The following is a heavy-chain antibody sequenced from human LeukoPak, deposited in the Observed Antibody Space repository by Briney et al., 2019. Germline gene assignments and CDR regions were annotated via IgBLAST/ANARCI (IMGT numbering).Heavy chain of an antibody. D-gene: IGHD1-1*01. Sequence: ASVKVPCKASGYALTDYYIHWVRQAPGQGREWVGWTTPSSGDNIHAQKSQGRVTMTRDMSISTAYMELSRLRSEDTAVYYCAKVVSTTRRHDAFDIWGQGTLVTVSS. CDR3: AKVVSTTRRHDAFDI. CDR1: GYALTDYY. CDR2: TTPSSGDN. J-gene: IGHJ3*02. V-gene: IGHV1-2*02.